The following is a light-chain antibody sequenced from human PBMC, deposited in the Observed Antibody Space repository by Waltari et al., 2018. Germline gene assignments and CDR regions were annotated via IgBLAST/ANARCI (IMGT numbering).Light chain of an antibody. V-gene: IGKV3-20*01. CDR1: QRIGRY. CDR3: QNHERLPAT. J-gene: IGKJ1*01. Sequence: EIVLTQSPVTLSLSPGERATLACRASQRIGRYLAWYQQKPDQAPRLLIYGASSRATGIPDRFSGSGSGTDFSLTISRLEPEDFAVYYCQNHERLPATFGQGTKVEIK. CDR2: GAS.